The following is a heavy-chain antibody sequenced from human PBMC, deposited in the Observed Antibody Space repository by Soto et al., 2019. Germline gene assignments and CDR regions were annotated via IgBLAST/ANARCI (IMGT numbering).Heavy chain of an antibody. CDR3: ARVALGYCSSTSCYASDY. CDR2: IKQDGSEK. Sequence: GGSLRLSCAASGFTFSSYWMSWVRQAPGKGLEWVANIKQDGSEKYYVDSVKGRFTISRDNAKNSLYLQTNSLRAEDTAVYYCARVALGYCSSTSCYASDYWGQGTLVTVSS. J-gene: IGHJ4*02. V-gene: IGHV3-7*01. D-gene: IGHD2-2*01. CDR1: GFTFSSYW.